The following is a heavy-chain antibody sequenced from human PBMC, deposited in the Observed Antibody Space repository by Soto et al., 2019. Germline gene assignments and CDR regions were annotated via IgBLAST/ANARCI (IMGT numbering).Heavy chain of an antibody. Sequence: SETLSLTCTVSGGSISISTYYWSWIRQPPGKGLEWIGEINHSGSTNYNPSLKSRVTISVDTSKNQFSLKLSSVTAADTAVYYCARGVELRVDIVATHPNPQIHLAYYFDYWGQGTLVTVSS. CDR3: ARGVELRVDIVATHPNPQIHLAYYFDY. V-gene: IGHV4-34*01. D-gene: IGHD5-12*01. CDR2: INHSGST. J-gene: IGHJ4*02. CDR1: GGSISISTYY.